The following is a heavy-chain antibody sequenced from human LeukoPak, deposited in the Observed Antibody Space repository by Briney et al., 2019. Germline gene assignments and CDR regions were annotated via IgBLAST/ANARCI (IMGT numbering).Heavy chain of an antibody. Sequence: GGSLRLSCAASGFTFSSYGMHWVRQPPGKGLEWVAVISYDGSNKYYADSVKGRFTISRDNSKNTLYLQMNSLRAEDTAVYYCAKDHPGYSGYDYWGQGTLVTVSS. V-gene: IGHV3-30*18. CDR2: ISYDGSNK. CDR3: AKDHPGYSGYDY. CDR1: GFTFSSYG. J-gene: IGHJ4*02. D-gene: IGHD5-12*01.